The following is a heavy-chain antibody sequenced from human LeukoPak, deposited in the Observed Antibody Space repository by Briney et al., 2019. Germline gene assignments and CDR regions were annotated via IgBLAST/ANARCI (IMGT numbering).Heavy chain of an antibody. V-gene: IGHV3-7*04. CDR3: ARGYSSSPNWFDP. J-gene: IGHJ5*02. D-gene: IGHD6-13*01. CDR1: GFTFSSYW. CDR2: IKQDGSEK. Sequence: GGSLRLSCAASGFTFSSYWMSWVRQAPGKGLEWVANIKQDGSEKYYADSVKGRFTISRDNAKNSLYLQMNSLRAEDTAVYYCARGYSSSPNWFDPWGQGTLVTVSS.